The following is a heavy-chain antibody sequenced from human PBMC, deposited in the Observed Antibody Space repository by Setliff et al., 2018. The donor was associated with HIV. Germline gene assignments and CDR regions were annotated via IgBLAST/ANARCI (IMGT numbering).Heavy chain of an antibody. V-gene: IGHV1-18*01. CDR3: ARMRDSHNIREGAFDI. D-gene: IGHD1-20*01. J-gene: IGHJ3*02. CDR1: GYSFSSYG. Sequence: GASVKVSCKASGYSFSSYGIGWMRLAPGQGLEWMGWMSTDNGNTNYAQKVQGRVTMTTDTGTRTAYMELRSLRSDDTAMYYCARMRDSHNIREGAFDIWGQGTMVTVSS. CDR2: MSTDNGNT.